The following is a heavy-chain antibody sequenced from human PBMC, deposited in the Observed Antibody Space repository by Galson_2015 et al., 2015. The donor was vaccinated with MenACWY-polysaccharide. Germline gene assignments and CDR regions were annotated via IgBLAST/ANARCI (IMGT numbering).Heavy chain of an antibody. V-gene: IGHV3-30-3*01. D-gene: IGHD1-20*01. CDR2: ISYLGNNE. Sequence: SLRLSCAASGFKFSDYTLHWLRQAPGKGLGWVAVISYLGNNEYYANSVKDRFTISRDNSNNTLYLQMNRLKTADTAIYYCAKYNWNDNCSSHGKDVWGQGTTVTVSS. CDR1: GFKFSDYT. J-gene: IGHJ6*02. CDR3: AKYNWNDNCSSHGKDV.